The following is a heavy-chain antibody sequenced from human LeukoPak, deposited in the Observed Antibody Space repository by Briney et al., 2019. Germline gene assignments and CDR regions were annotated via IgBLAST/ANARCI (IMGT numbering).Heavy chain of an antibody. CDR2: ISDNGDDT. D-gene: IGHD4-11*01. J-gene: IGHJ4*02. CDR3: AKGYYGNYVAVDY. V-gene: IGHV3-23*01. CDR1: GFTFSSYA. Sequence: GVSLRLSCAASGFTFSSYAMIWVRQAPGKGLDWVSSISDNGDDTYYADSVKGRLTISRDKSTNTLYLQMNSLRADDTAVYYCAKGYYGNYVAVDYWGQGTLVTVSS.